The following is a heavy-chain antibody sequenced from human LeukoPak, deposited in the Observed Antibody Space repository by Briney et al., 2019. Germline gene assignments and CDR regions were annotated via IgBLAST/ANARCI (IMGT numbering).Heavy chain of an antibody. CDR1: GYSFTSYW. Sequence: GESLKISCKGSGYSFTSYWIAWVRQMPGKGLEWMGIIYPGDSDTRYSPSFQGQVTISADKSISTAYLQWSSLKASDTAMYYCARLYYYDSSGYPPFDYWGQGTLVTVSS. CDR3: ARLYYYDSSGYPPFDY. CDR2: IYPGDSDT. V-gene: IGHV5-51*01. D-gene: IGHD3-22*01. J-gene: IGHJ4*02.